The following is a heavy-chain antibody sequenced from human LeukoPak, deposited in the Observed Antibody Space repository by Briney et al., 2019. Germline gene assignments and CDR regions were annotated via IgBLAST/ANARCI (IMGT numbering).Heavy chain of an antibody. D-gene: IGHD2-15*01. CDR2: IIPILGIA. J-gene: IGHJ4*02. CDR1: GGTFSSYA. Sequence: SVKVSCKASGGTFSSYAISWVRQAPGQGLEWMGRIIPILGIANYAQKFQGRVTITADKSTSTAYMELSSLRSEDTAVYYCARVREDKSEVYLDYWGQGTLVTVSS. V-gene: IGHV1-69*04. CDR3: ARVREDKSEVYLDY.